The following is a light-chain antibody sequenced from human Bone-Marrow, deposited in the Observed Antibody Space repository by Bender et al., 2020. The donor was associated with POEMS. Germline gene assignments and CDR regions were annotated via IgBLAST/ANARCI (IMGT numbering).Light chain of an antibody. Sequence: QSALTQPPSASGSPGQSVTISCSGTSSDVSVYNYVSWYQQYPGQAPKLMIYDVNNRPSGVSNRFSGSKSGNTASLTISGLQAEDEADYYCSSYTSIGTPVIFGGGTKLTVL. CDR2: DVN. V-gene: IGLV2-14*01. J-gene: IGLJ2*01. CDR3: SSYTSIGTPVI. CDR1: SSDVSVYNY.